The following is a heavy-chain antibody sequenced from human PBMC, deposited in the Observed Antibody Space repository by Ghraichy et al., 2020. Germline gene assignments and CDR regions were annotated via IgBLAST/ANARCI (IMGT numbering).Heavy chain of an antibody. CDR2: IKQDGSEK. CDR1: GFTFSSHW. J-gene: IGHJ3*01. Sequence: GGSLRLSCGASGFTFSSHWMSWVRQAPGKGLEWVANIKQDGSEKYYVGSVKGRFTISSDNAKHSLYLQMNSLTAGDKAVYYGAREYHLVDWGQGTMVTVSS. D-gene: IGHD2-15*01. CDR3: AREYHLVD. V-gene: IGHV3-7*01.